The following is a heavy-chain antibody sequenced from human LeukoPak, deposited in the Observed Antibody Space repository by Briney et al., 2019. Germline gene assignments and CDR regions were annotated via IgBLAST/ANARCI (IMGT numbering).Heavy chain of an antibody. CDR1: GFTFSSYA. CDR3: ARDLWFGEKNAFDI. V-gene: IGHV3-23*01. D-gene: IGHD3-10*01. J-gene: IGHJ3*02. Sequence: GGSLRLSCAASGFTFSSYAMSWVRQAPGKGLEWVSAISGSGGSTYYADSVKGRFTISRDNAKNSLYLQMNSLRAEDTAVYYCARDLWFGEKNAFDIWGQGTMVTVSS. CDR2: ISGSGGST.